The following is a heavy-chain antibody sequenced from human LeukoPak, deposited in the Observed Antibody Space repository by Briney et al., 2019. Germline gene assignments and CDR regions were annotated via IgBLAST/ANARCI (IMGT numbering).Heavy chain of an antibody. CDR2: ISGSGGST. CDR3: AKFIVVVPAAPNDY. Sequence: GGSLRLSCAASGFTFSSYSMSWVRQAPGKGLEWVSAISGSGGSTYYADSVKGRFTISRDNSKNTLYLQMNSLRAEDTAVYYCAKFIVVVPAAPNDYWGQGTLVTVSS. J-gene: IGHJ4*02. V-gene: IGHV3-23*01. CDR1: GFTFSSYS. D-gene: IGHD2-2*01.